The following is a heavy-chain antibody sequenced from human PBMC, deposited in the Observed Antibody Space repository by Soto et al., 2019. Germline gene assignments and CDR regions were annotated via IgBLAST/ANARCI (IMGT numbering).Heavy chain of an antibody. Sequence: GASVKLSCKASGYTFTSYAMHWVRQAPGQSHEWKGWINAGNGNTKYSQKFQGRVTITRDTSASTAYMELSSLRSEDTAVYYCAREKGHYDILSGTYYYYGMDVWCQGTTVTVSS. J-gene: IGHJ6*02. CDR2: INAGNGNT. D-gene: IGHD3-9*01. CDR3: AREKGHYDILSGTYYYYGMDV. V-gene: IGHV1-3*01. CDR1: GYTFTSYA.